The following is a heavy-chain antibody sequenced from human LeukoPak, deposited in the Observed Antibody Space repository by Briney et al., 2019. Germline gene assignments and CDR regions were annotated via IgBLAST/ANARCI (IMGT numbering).Heavy chain of an antibody. J-gene: IGHJ4*02. Sequence: SVKVSCKASGGTFSSYAISWVRQAPGQGLEWMGGIIPIFGTANYAQKFQGRVTITADESTSTAYMELSSLRSEDTAVYYCAKERYGGTDRLFDYWGQGTLVTVSS. CDR2: IIPIFGTA. V-gene: IGHV1-69*13. D-gene: IGHD4-23*01. CDR3: AKERYGGTDRLFDY. CDR1: GGTFSSYA.